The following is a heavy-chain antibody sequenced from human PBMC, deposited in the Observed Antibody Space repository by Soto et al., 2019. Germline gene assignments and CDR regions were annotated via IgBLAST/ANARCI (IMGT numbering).Heavy chain of an antibody. CDR3: ARGMTHADY. CDR1: GGTFSSYT. Sequence: QVQLVQSGAEVKKPGSSVKVSCKASGGTFSSYTISWVRQAPGQGLEWMGRIIPILGIANYAQKVQGRVTITEEKSTSTAYIEVSSLRSEDTAVYYCARGMTHADYWGQGTLVTVSS. J-gene: IGHJ4*02. CDR2: IIPILGIA. V-gene: IGHV1-69*02.